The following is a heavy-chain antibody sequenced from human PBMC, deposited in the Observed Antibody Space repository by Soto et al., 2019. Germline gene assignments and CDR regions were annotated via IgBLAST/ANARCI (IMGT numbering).Heavy chain of an antibody. CDR1: GGFLSESY. CDR3: VRIRYQLPSSVLWLDP. Sequence: SETLSLTCAVYGGFLSESYWTWIRQPPGKGLEWIGEINHVGGTNYNPSLKNRVTMSVDTSQNQFSLRLISVTAADTAMYFCVRIRYQLPSSVLWLDPWGQGTPVTV. J-gene: IGHJ5*02. CDR2: INHVGGT. V-gene: IGHV4-34*01. D-gene: IGHD3-16*01.